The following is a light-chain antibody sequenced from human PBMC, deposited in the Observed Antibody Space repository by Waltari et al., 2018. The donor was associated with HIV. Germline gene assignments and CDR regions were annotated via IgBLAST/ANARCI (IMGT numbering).Light chain of an antibody. CDR1: TSDISSLNL. J-gene: IGLJ3*02. CDR2: AVS. V-gene: IGLV2-14*01. CDR3: SSYSPRAFVV. Sequence: HSALTQPASVSGSPGQSITISCSGPTSDISSLNLLSWYQQSPGRAPKLIIFAVSSRPSGISARFSGSTSGDTASLTISALRTEDEADYFCSSYSPRAFVVFGGGTKVTVL.